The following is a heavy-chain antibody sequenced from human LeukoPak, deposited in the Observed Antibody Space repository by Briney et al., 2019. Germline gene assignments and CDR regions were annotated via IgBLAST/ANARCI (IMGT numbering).Heavy chain of an antibody. CDR1: GGSISSYY. CDR2: IYYSGST. Sequence: SETLSLTCTVSGGSISSYYWSWIRQPPGKGLEWIGYIYYSGSTDYNPSLKSRVTISVETSKNQFSLKLSSVTAADTAVYYCARRGVRGVIGYWGQGTLVTVSS. J-gene: IGHJ4*02. V-gene: IGHV4-59*01. D-gene: IGHD3-10*01. CDR3: ARRGVRGVIGY.